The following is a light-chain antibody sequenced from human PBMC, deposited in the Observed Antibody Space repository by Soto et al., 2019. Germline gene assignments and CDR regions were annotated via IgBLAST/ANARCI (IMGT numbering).Light chain of an antibody. CDR1: QSVSDK. CDR3: QQYNNWPPWT. J-gene: IGKJ1*01. CDR2: HAS. V-gene: IGKV3-15*01. Sequence: EVVLKQSTGTLSLSPGERATLSYRASQSVSDKLAWYQQKPGQAPRLLIYHASARATGIPARFSGSGSGTEFTLTISGLQSEDFAVYYCQQYNNWPPWTFGQGTKVDI.